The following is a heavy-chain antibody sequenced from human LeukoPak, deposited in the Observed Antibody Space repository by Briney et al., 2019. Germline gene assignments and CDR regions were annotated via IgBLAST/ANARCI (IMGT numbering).Heavy chain of an antibody. D-gene: IGHD3-10*01. CDR2: ISSSRFTI. J-gene: IGHJ4*02. V-gene: IGHV3-48*04. CDR3: ARGSHYDSGSYYQDY. CDR1: GFTFSSYS. Sequence: GGSLRLSCAASGFTFSSYSMNWVRQAPGKGLEWVSYISSSRFTIYYADSVKGRFTISRDNAKNSLYLQMNSLRAEDTAVYYCARGSHYDSGSYYQDYWGQGTLVTVSS.